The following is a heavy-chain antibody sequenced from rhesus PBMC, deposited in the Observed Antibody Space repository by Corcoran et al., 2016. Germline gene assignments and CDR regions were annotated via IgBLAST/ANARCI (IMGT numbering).Heavy chain of an antibody. Sequence: EVQLVQSGAEVKKPGASVKISCKASGYTFTDYYLHWVRQAPEKGLEWRGRVDPEEGAEIHAQKFQDRVTITADTSTDTAYMELSSLRSEDTAVYYCATDLRDVWGRGVLVTVSS. CDR2: VDPEEGAE. J-gene: IGHJ5-2*02. CDR3: ATDLRDV. V-gene: IGHV1-111*02. CDR1: GYTFTDYY.